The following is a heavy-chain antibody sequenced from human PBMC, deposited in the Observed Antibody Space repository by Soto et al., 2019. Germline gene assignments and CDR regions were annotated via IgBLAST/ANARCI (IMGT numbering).Heavy chain of an antibody. CDR1: GYSFTSYW. V-gene: IGHV5-10-1*01. CDR3: ARQGSAIRSLGMDV. J-gene: IGHJ6*02. D-gene: IGHD2-21*02. CDR2: IDPSDSYT. Sequence: GESLKISCKGSGYSFTSYWISWVRQMPGKGLEWMGRIDPSDSYTNYSPSFQGHVTISADKSISTAYLQWSSLKASDTAMHYCARQGSAIRSLGMDVWGQGTTVTVSS.